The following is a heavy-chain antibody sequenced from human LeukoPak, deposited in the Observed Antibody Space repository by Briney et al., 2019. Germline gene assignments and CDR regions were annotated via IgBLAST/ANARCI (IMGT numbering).Heavy chain of an antibody. D-gene: IGHD3-10*01. J-gene: IGHJ6*03. CDR3: ARGRFGDHYMDV. CDR1: GFIFSSYG. V-gene: IGHV3-21*01. Sequence: GGSLRLSCAASGFIFSSYGMNWVRQAPEKGLEWVSSISTSSSYIYYADSLKGRFTISRDNAKNSLYLQMNSLRAEDTAVYYCARGRFGDHYMDVWGKGTTVTISS. CDR2: ISTSSSYI.